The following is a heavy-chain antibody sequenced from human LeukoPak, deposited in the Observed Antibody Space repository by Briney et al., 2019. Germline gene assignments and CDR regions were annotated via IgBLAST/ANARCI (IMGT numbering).Heavy chain of an antibody. J-gene: IGHJ5*02. D-gene: IGHD3-10*01. CDR2: ICHSGST. Sequence: SETLSLTCTVSGGSISSSSYYWGWIRQPPGKGLEWIGSICHSGSTYYNPSLKSRVAMSVDTSKNQCSLKLSSVTAADTAVYYCARGARYYYGSGSFVPWGQGTLVTVSS. V-gene: IGHV4-39*07. CDR1: GGSISSSSYY. CDR3: ARGARYYYGSGSFVP.